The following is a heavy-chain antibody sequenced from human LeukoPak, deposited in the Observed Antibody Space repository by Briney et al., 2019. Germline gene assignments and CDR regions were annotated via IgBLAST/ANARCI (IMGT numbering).Heavy chain of an antibody. J-gene: IGHJ3*02. CDR1: GFTFSSYG. D-gene: IGHD3-22*01. V-gene: IGHV3-30*02. CDR3: AKEAGGYYYEGAFDI. Sequence: GGSLRLSCAASGFTFSSYGMHWVRQAPGKGLEWVAFIRYDGSNKYYADSVKGRFTISRDNSKNTLYLQMNSLRAEDTAVYYCAKEAGGYYYEGAFDIWGQGTMVTVSS. CDR2: IRYDGSNK.